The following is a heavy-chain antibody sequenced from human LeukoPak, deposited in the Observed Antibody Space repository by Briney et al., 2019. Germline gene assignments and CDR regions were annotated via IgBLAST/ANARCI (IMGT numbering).Heavy chain of an antibody. J-gene: IGHJ4*02. CDR3: ATLTVASSFDY. Sequence: GGSLRLSCAASGFAFSVYEMYWVRPAPGKGLAWVSYISSSGGTRYYADSVKGRFTISRDNAKNSLYLQMNSLRAEDTAVYYCATLTVASSFDYWGQGTLVTVSS. CDR1: GFAFSVYE. D-gene: IGHD6-19*01. CDR2: ISSSGGTR. V-gene: IGHV3-48*03.